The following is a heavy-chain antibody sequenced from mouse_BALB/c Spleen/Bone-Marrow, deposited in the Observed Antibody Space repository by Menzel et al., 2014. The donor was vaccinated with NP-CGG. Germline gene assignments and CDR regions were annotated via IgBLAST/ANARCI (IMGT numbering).Heavy chain of an antibody. D-gene: IGHD2-5*01. Sequence: VQLQQSGAELVRPGVSVKISCKGSGYTFTDYAMHWVKQSHAESLEWIGVINTYFGDISYNQKFKGKATIAVDKTSRTVYMELARLTAEDPAIYYCARGYSNNYAMDYWGQAASVTVSS. CDR2: INTYFGDI. J-gene: IGHJ4*01. CDR1: GYTFTDYA. V-gene: IGHV1S137*01. CDR3: ARGYSNNYAMDY.